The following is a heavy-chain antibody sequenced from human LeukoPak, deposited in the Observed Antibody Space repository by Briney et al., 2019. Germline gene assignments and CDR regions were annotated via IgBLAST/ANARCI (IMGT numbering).Heavy chain of an antibody. CDR1: GYTFTGYY. Sequence: ASVKVSCKASGYTFTGYYMHWVRQAPGQGLEWMGWINPNSGGTNYAQKFQGRVTMTRDTSISTAYMELSRLRSDDTAVYYCARGGMGLAWGRVATTPDDYDYVFLFDYWGQGTLVTVSS. CDR2: INPNSGGT. CDR3: ARGGMGLAWGRVATTPDDYDYVFLFDY. J-gene: IGHJ4*02. V-gene: IGHV1-2*02. D-gene: IGHD3-16*01.